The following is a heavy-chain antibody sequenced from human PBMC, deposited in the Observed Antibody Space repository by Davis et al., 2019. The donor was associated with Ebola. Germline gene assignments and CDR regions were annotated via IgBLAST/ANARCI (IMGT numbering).Heavy chain of an antibody. CDR2: INNDGSIT. D-gene: IGHD3-3*01. CDR3: AKDLGDFWSGYPKINWFDP. J-gene: IGHJ5*02. Sequence: GESLKISCAASGFTFSNFWMHWVRQAPGKGLVCVSRINNDGSITNYADSVKGRFTISRDNSKNTLYLQMNSLRAEDTAVYYCAKDLGDFWSGYPKINWFDPWGQGTLVTVSS. CDR1: GFTFSNFW. V-gene: IGHV3-74*01.